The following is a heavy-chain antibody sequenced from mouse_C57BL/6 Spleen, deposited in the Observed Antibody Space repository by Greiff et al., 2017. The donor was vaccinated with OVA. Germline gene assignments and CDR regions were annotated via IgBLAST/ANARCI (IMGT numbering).Heavy chain of an antibody. V-gene: IGHV14-4*01. D-gene: IGHD1-1*02. Sequence: VQLKESGAELVRPGASVKLSCTASGFNIKDDYMHWVKQRPEQGLEWIGWIDPENGDTEYASKFQGKATITADTSSNTAYLQLSSLTSEDTAVYYCTTTNAMDYWGQGTTLTVSS. J-gene: IGHJ2*01. CDR3: TTTNAMDY. CDR1: GFNIKDDY. CDR2: IDPENGDT.